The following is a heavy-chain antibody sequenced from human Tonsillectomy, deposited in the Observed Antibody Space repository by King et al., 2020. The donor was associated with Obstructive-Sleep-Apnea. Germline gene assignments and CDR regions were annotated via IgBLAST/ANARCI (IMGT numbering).Heavy chain of an antibody. Sequence: MQLQESGPGLVKPSETLSLTCTVSGGSISSYYCSWIRQPPGKGLEWIGYIYYSGSTNYNPSLKSRVTISLDTSKNQFSLKLSSMTAADTAVYYCARGGAYCSGDCYNTFDIWGQGTKVSVSS. CDR1: GGSISSYY. J-gene: IGHJ3*02. CDR2: IYYSGST. D-gene: IGHD2-21*01. CDR3: ARGGAYCSGDCYNTFDI. V-gene: IGHV4-59*01.